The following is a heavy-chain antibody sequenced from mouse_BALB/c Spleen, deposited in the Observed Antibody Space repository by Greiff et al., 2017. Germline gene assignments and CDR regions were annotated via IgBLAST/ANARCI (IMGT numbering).Heavy chain of an antibody. CDR3: TRLRRVFDY. D-gene: IGHD2-12*01. Sequence: QVQLKQPGAELVKPGASVKLSCKASGYTFTSYYMYWVKQRPGQGLEWIGGINPSNGGTNFNEKFKSKATLTVDKSSSTAYMQLSSLTSEDSAVYYCTRLRRVFDYWGQGTTLTVSS. J-gene: IGHJ2*01. CDR2: INPSNGGT. V-gene: IGHV1S81*02. CDR1: GYTFTSYY.